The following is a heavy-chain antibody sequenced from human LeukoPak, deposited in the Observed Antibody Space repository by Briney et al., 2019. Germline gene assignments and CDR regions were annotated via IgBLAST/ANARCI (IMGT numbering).Heavy chain of an antibody. CDR3: ARSFDDAPDSFDV. CDR2: IYPGDSDT. D-gene: IGHD2-2*01. V-gene: IGHV5-51*01. Sequence: GASLQISCQGSGYGFTSHWIGWVRWIRGKGREWMGFIYPGDSDTRYSPSFPGQATFSFAKSITTAHLQWSSLKASDTAMYYCARSFDDAPDSFDVWGQGTVVTVSS. CDR1: GYGFTSHW. J-gene: IGHJ3*01.